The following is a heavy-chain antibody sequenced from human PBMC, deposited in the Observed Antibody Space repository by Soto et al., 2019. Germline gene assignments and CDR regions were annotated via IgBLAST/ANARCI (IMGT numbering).Heavy chain of an antibody. Sequence: EVQLLESGGGLVQPGGSLRLSCAASGFTFSSYAMSWVRQAPGKGLEWVSAISGSGGSTYYADSVKGRFTISRDNSKNTLYLQMNRLRAEDTAVYYCAKEKSDVAYYDFWSGYLPNAFDIWGQGTMVTVSS. CDR3: AKEKSDVAYYDFWSGYLPNAFDI. D-gene: IGHD3-3*01. CDR1: GFTFSSYA. V-gene: IGHV3-23*01. J-gene: IGHJ3*02. CDR2: ISGSGGST.